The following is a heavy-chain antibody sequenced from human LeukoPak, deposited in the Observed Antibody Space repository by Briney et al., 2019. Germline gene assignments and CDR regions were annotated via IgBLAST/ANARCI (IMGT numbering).Heavy chain of an antibody. CDR1: DFTFSSYW. Sequence: PGGSLRLSCAASDFTFSSYWMSWVRQAPGKRLEWVANINQDGSDKRYMDSVRGRFTISRDNAKNSLSLHMDSLRAEDTAVYYCARVGYNWDDDGVDYWGQGTLVTVSS. J-gene: IGHJ4*02. D-gene: IGHD1-1*01. CDR3: ARVGYNWDDDGVDY. CDR2: INQDGSDK. V-gene: IGHV3-7*01.